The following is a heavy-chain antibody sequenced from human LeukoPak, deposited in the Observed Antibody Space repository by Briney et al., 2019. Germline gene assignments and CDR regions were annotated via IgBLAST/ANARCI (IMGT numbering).Heavy chain of an antibody. CDR1: GYTFTDYY. J-gene: IGHJ3*01. CDR2: INPNSGGT. V-gene: IGHV1-2*06. CDR3: ASPLGYSYGSGLYV. Sequence: GSVKVSCKASGYTFTDYYIHWVRQAPGQGLEYMGRINPNSGGTNYAQKFQGGVTMTTDTSISTAYMQLSRLRSDDTAVYYCASPLGYSYGSGLYVWGQGTMVTVSS. D-gene: IGHD5-18*01.